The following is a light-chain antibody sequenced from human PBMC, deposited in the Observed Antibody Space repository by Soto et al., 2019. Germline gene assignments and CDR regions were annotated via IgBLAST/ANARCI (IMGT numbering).Light chain of an antibody. CDR1: SSNIGAGYD. V-gene: IGLV1-40*01. J-gene: IGLJ2*01. Sequence: QSVLTQPPSVSGAPGQRVTISCTGSSSNIGAGYDVHWYQQLPGTAPKLLIYGNYNRPSGVPDRFSGSKSGTSASLAITGLQAEDEADDSCQSYDSSLSGPYVVFGGGTKLTVL. CDR3: QSYDSSLSGPYVV. CDR2: GNY.